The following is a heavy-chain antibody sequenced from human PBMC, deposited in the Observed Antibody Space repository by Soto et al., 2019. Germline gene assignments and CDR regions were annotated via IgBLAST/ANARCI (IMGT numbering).Heavy chain of an antibody. CDR2: IYSGGST. CDR3: ARIIYDSSGYAALRGPFDS. CDR1: GLTVSTTY. D-gene: IGHD3-22*01. V-gene: IGHV3-53*01. J-gene: IGHJ3*02. Sequence: GRFLRLSCAASGLTVSTTYMSWVRQAPGKXLEWVSVIYSGGSTYYADSVKGRFTISRDNSKNTLYLQMNSLRAEDTAVYYCARIIYDSSGYAALRGPFDSWGPGTMVTGSS.